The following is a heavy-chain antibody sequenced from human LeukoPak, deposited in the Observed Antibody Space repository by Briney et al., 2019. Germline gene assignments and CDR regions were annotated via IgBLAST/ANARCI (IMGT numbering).Heavy chain of an antibody. V-gene: IGHV1-2*02. J-gene: IGHJ4*02. CDR2: INPKNAGT. CDR3: ARTLYIAAAPGGFDY. CDR1: GYTFTGHY. Sequence: ASVTVSRKASGYTFTGHYMHWVRQAPGQGLEWMGWINPKNAGTNYAQKFQGRVTMTRDTSTGTVYMELSRLRSDDTAVYYCARTLYIAAAPGGFDYWGQGTLVTVSS. D-gene: IGHD6-13*01.